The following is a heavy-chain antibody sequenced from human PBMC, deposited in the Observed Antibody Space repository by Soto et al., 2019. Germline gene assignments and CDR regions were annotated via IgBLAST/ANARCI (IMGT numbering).Heavy chain of an antibody. CDR1: GGSISCSSHY. Sequence: SETLSLTYTVSGGSISCSSHYWGWIRQPPGKGLEWIASIYHSGSTYYNPSLKSRVTISVDTSKNQFFLKLSSVTAADTAVYYCARQGIAAPGTNSPDPWCQGTLVT. CDR2: IYHSGST. V-gene: IGHV4-39*01. CDR3: ARQGIAAPGTNSPDP. J-gene: IGHJ5*02. D-gene: IGHD6-13*01.